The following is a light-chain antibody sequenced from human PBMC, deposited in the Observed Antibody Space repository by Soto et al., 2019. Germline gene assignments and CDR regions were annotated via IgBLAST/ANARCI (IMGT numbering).Light chain of an antibody. V-gene: IGKV3-20*01. CDR2: GAS. CDR3: QQYGSSSWT. CDR1: QSVSSSY. J-gene: IGKJ1*01. Sequence: EIGLTQSPGTLSLSPGERATLSCRASQSVSSSYLAWYQQKPGQAPRLLIYGASSRATGIPDRFSGSGSGTDFTLTISRLEPEEFAVYYCQQYGSSSWTFGQGTKVDSK.